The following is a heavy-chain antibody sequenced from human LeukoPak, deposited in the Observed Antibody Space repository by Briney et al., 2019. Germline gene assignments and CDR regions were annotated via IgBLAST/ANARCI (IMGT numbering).Heavy chain of an antibody. CDR1: GFTFGDYA. J-gene: IGHJ4*02. D-gene: IGHD6-13*01. CDR2: IRSKAYGGTT. V-gene: IGHV3-49*04. CDR3: TRVAAAGTDDY. Sequence: GSLRLSFTASGFTFGDYAMSWVRQAPGKGLEWVGFIRSKAYGGTTEYAASVKGRFTISRDDSKSIAYLQMNSLKTEDTAVYYCTRVAAAGTDDYWGQGTLVTVSS.